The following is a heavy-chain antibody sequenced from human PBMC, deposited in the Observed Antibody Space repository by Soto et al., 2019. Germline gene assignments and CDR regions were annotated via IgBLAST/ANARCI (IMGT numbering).Heavy chain of an antibody. CDR3: ASVPDV. D-gene: IGHD2-2*01. CDR1: GGSISSGGFS. CDR2: IYHSGST. Sequence: SETLSLTCAVAGGSISSGGFSWTWIRQPPGKGLEWIGYIYHSGSTYYNPSLKSRVTISVDRSKNQFSLKLNSVTAADTAVYYCASVPDVWGQGTTVTVPS. V-gene: IGHV4-30-2*01. J-gene: IGHJ6*02.